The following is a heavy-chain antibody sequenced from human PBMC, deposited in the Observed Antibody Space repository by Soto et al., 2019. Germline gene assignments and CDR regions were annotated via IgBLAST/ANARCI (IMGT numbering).Heavy chain of an antibody. J-gene: IGHJ5*02. D-gene: IGHD3-16*01. CDR3: AKGPQGGYYDSVCFYCSVS. CDR1: GGSFNGYY. CDR2: INHSGSA. V-gene: IGHV4-34*01. Sequence: SETLSLTCAGYGGSFNGYYWSWIRQPPGKGPEWIGEINHSGSANYNPTFQSRVSISVDTSKNQLSLQLSSVTAADTAVYYCAKGPQGGYYDSVCFYCSVSWGQGTRVTVSS.